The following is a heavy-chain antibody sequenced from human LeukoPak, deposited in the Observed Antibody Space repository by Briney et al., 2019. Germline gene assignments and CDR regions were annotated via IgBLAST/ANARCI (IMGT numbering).Heavy chain of an antibody. J-gene: IGHJ4*02. CDR3: AKDYQRAYYYGSGFDY. CDR1: GFTFSGYW. CDR2: IKQDESEK. V-gene: IGHV3-7*01. Sequence: GGSLRLSCAASGFTFSGYWMSWVRQAPGKGPEWVANIKQDESEKYYADSVKGRFTISRDNSKNTLYLQMNSLRAEDTAVYYCAKDYQRAYYYGSGFDYWGQGTLVTVSS. D-gene: IGHD3-10*01.